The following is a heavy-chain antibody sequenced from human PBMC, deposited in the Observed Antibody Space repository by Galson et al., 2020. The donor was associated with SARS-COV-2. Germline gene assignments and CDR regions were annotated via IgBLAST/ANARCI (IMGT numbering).Heavy chain of an antibody. CDR2: ISSSSSYT. V-gene: IGHV3-11*06. J-gene: IGHJ4*02. CDR1: GFTFSDYY. CDR3: ARGDLVLLWCGGPGQFDD. D-gene: IGHD3-10*01. Sequence: GESLKISCAASGFTFSDYYMSWIRQAPGKGLEWVSYISSSSSYTNYADSVKGRFTISRDNAKNSLYLQMNSLRAEDTAVYYCARGDLVLLWCGGPGQFDDWGQGTLVNVSS.